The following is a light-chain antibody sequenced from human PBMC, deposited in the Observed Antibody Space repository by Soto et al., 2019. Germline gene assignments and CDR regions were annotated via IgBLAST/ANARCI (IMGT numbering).Light chain of an antibody. Sequence: EIILTQSPVTLSVSPGERATLSCSASQSVGSNLAWYQQKPGQAPRLLIYGASTRETGVPPRFSGSGSGTDFTLTISSLQSEDFAVYYCQKFNKWPWTFGQGTKVDI. CDR2: GAS. V-gene: IGKV3D-15*01. CDR1: QSVGSN. J-gene: IGKJ1*01. CDR3: QKFNKWPWT.